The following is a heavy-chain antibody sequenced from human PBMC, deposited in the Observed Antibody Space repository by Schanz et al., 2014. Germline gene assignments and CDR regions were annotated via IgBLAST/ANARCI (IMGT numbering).Heavy chain of an antibody. CDR3: ARKTDSSGTGDY. V-gene: IGHV3-30*03. CDR2: ISHHGSER. CDR1: GFSFSDYG. D-gene: IGHD6-19*01. J-gene: IGHJ4*02. Sequence: QVQLVESGGGVVQPGRSLRLSCAGSGFSFSDYGMHWVRQAPGRGLEWVAVISHHGSERYYADSVKGRFTISRDNSKNTLYLQMNSLRAEDTAVYYCARKTDSSGTGDYWGQGTLVTVSS.